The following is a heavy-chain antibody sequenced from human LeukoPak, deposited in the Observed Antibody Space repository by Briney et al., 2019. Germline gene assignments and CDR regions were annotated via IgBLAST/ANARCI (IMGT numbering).Heavy chain of an antibody. CDR1: GYSFTSYW. V-gene: IGHV5-51*01. Sequence: GESLKISCKGSGYSFTSYWIGWVRQMPGKGLEWMAIIYPGDSDTRYSPSFQGQVTISADKSISTAYLQWSSLKASDTAVYYCARHPNNNYDDTTTYTYWGQGTLVTVSS. J-gene: IGHJ4*02. CDR2: IYPGDSDT. CDR3: ARHPNNNYDDTTTYTY. D-gene: IGHD2/OR15-2a*01.